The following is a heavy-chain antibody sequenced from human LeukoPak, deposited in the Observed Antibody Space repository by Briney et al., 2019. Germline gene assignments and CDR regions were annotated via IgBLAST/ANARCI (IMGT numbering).Heavy chain of an antibody. J-gene: IGHJ3*02. D-gene: IGHD3-9*01. CDR2: IYYSGST. CDR3: ARAILHFDWLSYAFDI. Sequence: SETLSLTCTVSGGSISSYYWGWIRQPPGKGLEWIGSIYYSGSTYYNPSLKSRVTISVDTSKNQFSLKLSSVTAADTAVYYCARAILHFDWLSYAFDIWGQGTMVTVSS. V-gene: IGHV4-39*07. CDR1: GGSISSYY.